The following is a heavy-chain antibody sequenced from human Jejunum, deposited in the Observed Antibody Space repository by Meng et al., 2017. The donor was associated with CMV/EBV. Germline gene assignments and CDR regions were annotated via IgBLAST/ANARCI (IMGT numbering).Heavy chain of an antibody. Sequence: SFTKDCIGWVRHMPGKGREWRGIIVPGDSDTRYSPSFQCQVTISVDKSISTAYLQWSSLKASDTAIYYCARPGGTYSYYLYGLDVWGQGTTVTVSS. V-gene: IGHV5-51*01. CDR2: IVPGDSDT. D-gene: IGHD1-26*01. CDR1: SFTKDC. CDR3: ARPGGTYSYYLYGLDV. J-gene: IGHJ6*02.